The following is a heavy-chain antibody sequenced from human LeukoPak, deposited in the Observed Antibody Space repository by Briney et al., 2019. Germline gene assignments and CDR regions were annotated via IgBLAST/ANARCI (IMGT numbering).Heavy chain of an antibody. CDR1: GGSISSYY. CDR3: AREQYSYGMDV. J-gene: IGHJ6*02. V-gene: IGHV3-11*01. Sequence: LSLTCTVSGGSISSYYWSWIRQAPGKGLEWVSYISSSGSTIYYADSVKGRFTVSRDNAKNSLYLQMNSLRAEDTAVYYCAREQYSYGMDVWGQGTTVTVSS. CDR2: ISSSGSTI. D-gene: IGHD2-21*01.